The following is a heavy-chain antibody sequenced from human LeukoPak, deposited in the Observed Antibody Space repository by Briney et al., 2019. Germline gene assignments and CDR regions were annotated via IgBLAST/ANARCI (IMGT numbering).Heavy chain of an antibody. CDR2: TYYRSKWYN. V-gene: IGHV6-1*01. J-gene: IGHJ6*02. D-gene: IGHD6-6*01. Sequence: SQTVSLTCAISGDSVSSNSASWNGIRQSPSRGLEWLGRTYYRSKWYNDYAVSVKSRITINPDTSNNQFSLQLNSVTPEDTAVYYCARNRPLDGWGHGTTVSVSS. CDR1: GDSVSSNSAS. CDR3: ARNRPLDG.